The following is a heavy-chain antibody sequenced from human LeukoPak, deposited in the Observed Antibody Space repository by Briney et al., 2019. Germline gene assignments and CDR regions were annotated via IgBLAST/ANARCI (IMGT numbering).Heavy chain of an antibody. CDR1: GFTFSSYA. V-gene: IGHV3-23*01. CDR2: ISGSGAIT. Sequence: PGGSLRLSCAASGFTFSSYAMSWVRQAPGKGLEWVSDISGSGAITYYADSVKGRFTISRDDAKNSLYLQMNSLRAEDTAVYYCARGHGELSSWGQGTLVTVSS. D-gene: IGHD1-26*01. CDR3: ARGHGELSS. J-gene: IGHJ4*02.